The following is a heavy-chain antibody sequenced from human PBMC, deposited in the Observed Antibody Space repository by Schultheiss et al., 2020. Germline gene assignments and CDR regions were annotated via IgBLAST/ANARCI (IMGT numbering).Heavy chain of an antibody. CDR1: GDSISSSNYY. CDR3: ARASGYYSNRLRDRYFDY. J-gene: IGHJ4*02. V-gene: IGHV4-39*07. D-gene: IGHD4-11*01. CDR2: IYYSGNT. Sequence: SQTLSLTCTVSGDSISSSNYYWGWIRQSPGKGLEWIGSIYYSGNTYYNPPLKSRVTISVDTSKNQFSLKLSSVTAADTAVYYCARASGYYSNRLRDRYFDYWGQGTLVTVSS.